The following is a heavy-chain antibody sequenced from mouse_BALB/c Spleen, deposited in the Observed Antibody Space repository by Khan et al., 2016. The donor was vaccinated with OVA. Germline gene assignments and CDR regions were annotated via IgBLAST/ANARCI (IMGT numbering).Heavy chain of an antibody. J-gene: IGHJ4*01. CDR2: ILPGRGNN. D-gene: IGHD3-3*01. CDR1: GYTFSSYW. V-gene: IGHV1-9*01. Sequence: QVQLQQSGAELMKPGASVKISCKATGYTFSSYWIEWVKQRPGHGLEWIGEILPGRGNNNFNEKFKGKATITADTSYNIAYLQLSSLTSEDSAVCYCAGGAETTYGMEYWGQGTSVTVSS. CDR3: AGGAETTYGMEY.